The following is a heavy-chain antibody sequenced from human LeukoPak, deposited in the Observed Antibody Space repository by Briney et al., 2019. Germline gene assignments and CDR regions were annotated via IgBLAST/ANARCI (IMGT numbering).Heavy chain of an antibody. Sequence: PSETLSLTCTVSGGSISSSSYYWGWIRQPPGKGLEWIGSIYYSGSTYYNPSLKSRVTISVDTSKNQFSLKLSSVTAADTAVYYCAREGTRRMVGPLLVPFWGQGTLVTVSS. CDR1: GGSISSSSYY. V-gene: IGHV4-39*07. CDR2: IYYSGST. J-gene: IGHJ4*02. D-gene: IGHD1-14*01. CDR3: AREGTRRMVGPLLVPF.